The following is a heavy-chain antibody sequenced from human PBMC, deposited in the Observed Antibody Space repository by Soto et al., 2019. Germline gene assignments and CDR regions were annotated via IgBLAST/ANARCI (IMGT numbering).Heavy chain of an antibody. V-gene: IGHV4-59*01. CDR3: ARVRQNIVADAFDI. Sequence: SETLSLTCTVSGGSISSYYWSWIRQPPGKGLEWIGYIYYSGSTNYNPSLKSRVTISVDTSKNQFSLKLSSVTAADTAVYYCARVRQNIVADAFDIWGQGTMVTVSS. D-gene: IGHD5-12*01. J-gene: IGHJ3*02. CDR2: IYYSGST. CDR1: GGSISSYY.